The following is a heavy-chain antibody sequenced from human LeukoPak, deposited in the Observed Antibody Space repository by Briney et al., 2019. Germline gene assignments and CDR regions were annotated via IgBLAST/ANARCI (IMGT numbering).Heavy chain of an antibody. CDR3: ARTTEGGYTYDYFYYYYMDV. Sequence: SETLSLPCTVSGDSISSYYWSWIRQPPGKGLGWIGYLSYSGSTNYNPSLKSRVTISVDMSKNQFSLKLSSVTAADTAVYYCARTTEGGYTYDYFYYYYMDVWGKGTTVTISS. D-gene: IGHD5-18*01. J-gene: IGHJ6*03. CDR1: GDSISSYY. V-gene: IGHV4-59*01. CDR2: LSYSGST.